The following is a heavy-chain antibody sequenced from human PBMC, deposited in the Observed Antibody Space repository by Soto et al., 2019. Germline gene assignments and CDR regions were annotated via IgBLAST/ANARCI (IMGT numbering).Heavy chain of an antibody. Sequence: PGGSLRLSCPASGFTFSNYWMHWVRQAPGKGLVWVSHINTDGSSTNYADSVKGRFTISRDNAKNTLYLQMNSLRAEDTAFYYCARNSVGFDYWGQGTLVTVS. CDR2: INTDGSST. CDR3: ARNSVGFDY. D-gene: IGHD2-2*01. V-gene: IGHV3-74*01. CDR1: GFTFSNYW. J-gene: IGHJ4*02.